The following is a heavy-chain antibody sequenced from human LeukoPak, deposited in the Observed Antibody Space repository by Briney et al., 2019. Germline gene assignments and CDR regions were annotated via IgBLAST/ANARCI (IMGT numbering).Heavy chain of an antibody. V-gene: IGHV4-4*09. CDR1: GGSISSYY. CDR2: IYTSGST. CDR3: ARLQRKEFYFDY. Sequence: PSETLSLTCTVSGGSISSYYWSWIRQPPGKGLEWIGYIYTSGSTNYNPSLKSRVTISVDTSKNQFSLKLSSVTAADTAVYYCARLQRKEFYFDYWGQGTLVTVSS. J-gene: IGHJ4*02. D-gene: IGHD2/OR15-2a*01.